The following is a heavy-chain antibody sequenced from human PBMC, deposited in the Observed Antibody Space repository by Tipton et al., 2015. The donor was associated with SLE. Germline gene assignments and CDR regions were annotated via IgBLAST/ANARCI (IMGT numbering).Heavy chain of an antibody. D-gene: IGHD1-7*01. J-gene: IGHJ4*02. Sequence: SLRLSCAASGFNFSSYAMNWVRQAPGKGLEWVSRIKPDGRTINYADVVKGRFTIPRDSAENTLYLQMNSLRAEDTAVYYCARDFTGPKDDWGQGTLVTVTS. CDR3: ARDFTGPKDD. V-gene: IGHV3-74*01. CDR1: GFNFSSYA. CDR2: IKPDGRTI.